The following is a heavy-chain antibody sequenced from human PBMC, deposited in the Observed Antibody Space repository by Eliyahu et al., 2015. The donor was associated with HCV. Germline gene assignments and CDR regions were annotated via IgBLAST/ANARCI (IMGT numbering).Heavy chain of an antibody. V-gene: IGHV3-30-3*01. J-gene: IGHJ4*02. CDR3: ARGANSRDGYKLGAYYFDY. Sequence: QVQLVESGGGVVQPGRSLRLSCAASGFTFSSYAMXWVRQAPGKGLEWVAVISYDGSNKYYADSVKGRFTISRDNSKNTLYLQMNSLRAEDTAVYYCARGANSRDGYKLGAYYFDYWGQGTLVTVSS. CDR2: ISYDGSNK. CDR1: GFTFSSYA. D-gene: IGHD5-24*01.